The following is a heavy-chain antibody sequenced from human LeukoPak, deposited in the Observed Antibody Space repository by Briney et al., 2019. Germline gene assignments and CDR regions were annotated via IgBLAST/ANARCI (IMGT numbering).Heavy chain of an antibody. D-gene: IGHD6-19*01. Sequence: GASVEVSCKASGGTFSSYAISWVRQAPGQGLEWMGGIIPIFGTANYAQKFQGRVTITADESTSTAYMELSSLRSEDTAVYYCASLAVAGIFDYWGQGTLVTVSS. J-gene: IGHJ4*02. CDR3: ASLAVAGIFDY. V-gene: IGHV1-69*13. CDR2: IIPIFGTA. CDR1: GGTFSSYA.